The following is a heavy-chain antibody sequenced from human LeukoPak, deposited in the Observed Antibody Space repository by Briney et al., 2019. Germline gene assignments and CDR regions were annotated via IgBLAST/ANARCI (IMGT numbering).Heavy chain of an antibody. CDR2: IGTAGDT. J-gene: IGHJ2*01. V-gene: IGHV3-13*01. CDR1: GFTFSSYD. D-gene: IGHD3-10*01. Sequence: PGGSLRLSCAASGFTFSSYDMHWVRQATGKGLEWVSAIGTAGDTYYPGSVKGRFTISRDNSKNTLYLQMNSLRAEDTAVYYCAKVGFGELLSRSYWYFDLWGRGTLVTVSS. CDR3: AKVGFGELLSRSYWYFDL.